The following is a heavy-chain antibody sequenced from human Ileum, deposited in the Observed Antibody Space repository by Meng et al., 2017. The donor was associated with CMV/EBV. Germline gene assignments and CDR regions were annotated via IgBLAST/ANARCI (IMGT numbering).Heavy chain of an antibody. CDR1: GYTFTAYG. D-gene: IGHD1-14*01. J-gene: IGHJ4*01. V-gene: IGHV1-18*01. Sequence: VQSGAWSKKPGGSVKVSCKASGYTFTAYGITWVRQAPGQGLEWMGWISAHNGNTNYAQKVQGRVTMTTDTSTSTAYMEVRSLSSDDTAVYYCVRGVGMDQSYLLDYWGQGTLVTVSS. CDR3: VRGVGMDQSYLLDY. CDR2: ISAHNGNT.